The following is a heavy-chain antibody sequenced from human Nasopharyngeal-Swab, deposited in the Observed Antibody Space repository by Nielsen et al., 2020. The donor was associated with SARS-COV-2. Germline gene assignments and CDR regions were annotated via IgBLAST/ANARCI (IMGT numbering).Heavy chain of an antibody. CDR2: INHSGST. J-gene: IGHJ3*02. D-gene: IGHD3-16*02. V-gene: IGHV4-34*01. Sequence: WIRQPPGQGLEWIGEINHSGSTNYNPSLKSRVTISVDTSKNQFSLKLSSVTAADTAVYYCARATYHDYVWGSYRPGAFDIWGQGTMITVSS. CDR3: ARATYHDYVWGSYRPGAFDI.